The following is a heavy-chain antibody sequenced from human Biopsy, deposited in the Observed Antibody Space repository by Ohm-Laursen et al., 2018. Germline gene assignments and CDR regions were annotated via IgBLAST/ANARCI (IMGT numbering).Heavy chain of an antibody. D-gene: IGHD6-25*01. V-gene: IGHV3-53*01. CDR1: GFVVSGTQ. J-gene: IGHJ4*02. CDR3: ARATYSSGHKIDS. Sequence: SLRLSCAASGFVVSGTQMSWVRQAPRKGLEWVSVIYSGDSTYYADSVEGRFTISRDESKNTLYLQMNRLRAEDTAVYHCARATYSSGHKIDSWGQGTLVTVSS. CDR2: IYSGDST.